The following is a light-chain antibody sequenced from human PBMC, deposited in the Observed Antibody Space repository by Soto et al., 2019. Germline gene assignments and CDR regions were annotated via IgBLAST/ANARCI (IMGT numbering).Light chain of an antibody. CDR2: DVS. CDR1: SSDVGGSNG. Sequence: QSALTQPPSVSGSPGQSVAISCTGTSSDVGGSNGVSWYQQPPGTAPKLMIYDVSNRPSGVPDRFSGSKSGNTASLTISGFQAEDEGDYYCSSYTSSSTYVFGSGTKLTVL. CDR3: SSYTSSSTYV. V-gene: IGLV2-18*02. J-gene: IGLJ1*01.